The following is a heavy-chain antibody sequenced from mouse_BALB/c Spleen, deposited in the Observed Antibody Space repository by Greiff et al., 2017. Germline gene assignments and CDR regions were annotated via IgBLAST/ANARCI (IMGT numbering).Heavy chain of an antibody. J-gene: IGHJ3*01. Sequence: EVKLMESGAELVKPGASVKLSCTASGFNIKDTYMHWVKQRPEQGLEWIGRIDPANGNTKYDPKFQGKATITADTSSNTAYLQLSSLTSEDTAVYYCARGDGNYVFAYWGQGTLVTVSA. V-gene: IGHV14-3*02. D-gene: IGHD2-1*01. CDR3: ARGDGNYVFAY. CDR2: IDPANGNT. CDR1: GFNIKDTY.